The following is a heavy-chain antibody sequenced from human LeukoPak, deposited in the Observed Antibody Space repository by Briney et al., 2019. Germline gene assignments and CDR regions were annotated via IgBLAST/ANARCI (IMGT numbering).Heavy chain of an antibody. V-gene: IGHV4-34*01. Sequence: SETLSLTCAVYGGSFSGYYWSWIRQPPGKGLEWIGEINHSGSTNYNPSLKSRVTISVDTSKNQFSLKLSSVTAAGTAVYYCARDGSGSYYDYWGQGTLVTVSS. D-gene: IGHD3-10*01. CDR3: ARDGSGSYYDY. CDR2: INHSGST. CDR1: GGSFSGYY. J-gene: IGHJ4*02.